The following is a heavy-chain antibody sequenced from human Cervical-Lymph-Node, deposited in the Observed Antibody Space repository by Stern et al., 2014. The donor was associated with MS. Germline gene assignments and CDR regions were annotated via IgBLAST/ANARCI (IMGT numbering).Heavy chain of an antibody. V-gene: IGHV4-61*02. J-gene: IGHJ5*02. CDR2: IHDSGST. D-gene: IGHD1-26*01. Sequence: QVQLVESGPGLVKPSQTLSLTCTVSGGSISSSGYYWSWIRQPPDKGLEWIGRIHDSGSTYYNPSLKSRVTISNDTAKNTFSLKLPSVTAADTAVYYCATTRWDLFTWNWFDPWGQGTLVTVSS. CDR1: GGSISSSGYY. CDR3: ATTRWDLFTWNWFDP.